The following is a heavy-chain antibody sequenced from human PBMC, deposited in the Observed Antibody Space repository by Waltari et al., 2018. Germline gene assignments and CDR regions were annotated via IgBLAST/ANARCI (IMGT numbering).Heavy chain of an antibody. CDR1: GFTFSSYS. Sequence: EVQLVESGGGLVQPGGSLRLSCAASGFTFSSYSMNWVRQAPGKGLEWVSYISSSRSTKNYADSVKGRFTISRDNAKNSLYLQMNSLRAEDTAVYYCARGLRQQLFYFDYWGQGTLVTVSS. D-gene: IGHD6-13*01. CDR3: ARGLRQQLFYFDY. V-gene: IGHV3-48*04. CDR2: ISSSRSTK. J-gene: IGHJ4*02.